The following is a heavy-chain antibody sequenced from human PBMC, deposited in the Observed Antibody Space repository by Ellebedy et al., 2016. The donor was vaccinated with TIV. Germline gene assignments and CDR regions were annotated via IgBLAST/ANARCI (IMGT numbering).Heavy chain of an antibody. D-gene: IGHD3-3*01. CDR3: ARDLNSPTIFGVVNTLWGNWFDP. CDR2: ISYDGSNK. CDR1: GFTFSSYG. J-gene: IGHJ5*02. Sequence: PGGSLRLSCAASGFTFSSYGMHRVRQAPGKGLEWVAVISYDGSNKYYADSVKGRFTISRDNSKNTLYLQMNSLRAEDTAVYYCARDLNSPTIFGVVNTLWGNWFDPWGQGTLVTVSS. V-gene: IGHV3-30*03.